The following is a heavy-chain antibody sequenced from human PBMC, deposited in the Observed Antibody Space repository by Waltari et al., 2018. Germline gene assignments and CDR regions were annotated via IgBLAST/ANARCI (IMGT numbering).Heavy chain of an antibody. CDR2: MNPNGGNT. V-gene: IGHV1-8*03. CDR3: TRGPYYYDSSGYYSFDY. CDR1: GYTFTSYD. J-gene: IGHJ4*02. D-gene: IGHD3-22*01. Sequence: QVQLVQSGAEVKKPGASVKVSCKASGYTFTSYDINWVRQATGQGLEWMGWMNPNGGNTGYAQKFQGRGTITRNTSISTAYMELSSLRSEDTAVYYCTRGPYYYDSSGYYSFDYWGQGTLVTVSS.